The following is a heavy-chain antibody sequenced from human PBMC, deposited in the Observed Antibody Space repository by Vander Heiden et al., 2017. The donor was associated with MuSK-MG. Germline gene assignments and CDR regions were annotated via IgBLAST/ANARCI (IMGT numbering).Heavy chain of an antibody. CDR1: GLTFSSDA. CDR3: AKGGIAAAGY. CDR2: IRGSGGST. V-gene: IGHV3-23*01. Sequence: EVQLLESVGGLVQPGGSLRLSCASSGLTFSSDAMSWVRQAPGKGMEWVSAIRGSGGSTYYADSVKGRFTISRDNSKNTLYLQMNSLRAEDTAVYYCAKGGIAAAGYWGQGTLVTVSS. J-gene: IGHJ4*02. D-gene: IGHD6-13*01.